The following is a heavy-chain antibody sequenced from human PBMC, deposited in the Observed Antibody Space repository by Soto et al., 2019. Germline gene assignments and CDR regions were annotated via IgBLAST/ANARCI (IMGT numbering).Heavy chain of an antibody. V-gene: IGHV4-30-2*01. CDR3: ARTPDI. CDR1: GVSISSGGYS. CDR2: IYHSGST. J-gene: IGHJ3*02. Sequence: SETLSLTCAVSGVSISSGGYSWSWIRQPPGKGLDWIGYIYHSGSTYYNPSLKSRVTISVDRSKNQFSLKLSSVTAADTAVYYCARTPDIWGQGTMVT.